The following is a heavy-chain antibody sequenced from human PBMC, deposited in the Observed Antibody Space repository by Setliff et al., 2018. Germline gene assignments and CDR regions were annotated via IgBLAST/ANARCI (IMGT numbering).Heavy chain of an antibody. CDR1: GDSMKSGPHYY. D-gene: IGHD1-26*01. V-gene: IGHV4-31*01. CDR3: ARHPSSGSYYGGSIFYFDD. J-gene: IGHJ4*02. Sequence: LSLTCTVSGDSMKSGPHYYWSWIRQHPGKGLEWIGYIHYSGTTYYNPSLKSPVTISVDTSKNQFSLKLSFVTAADTAVYYCARHPSSGSYYGGSIFYFDDWGPGILVTVSS. CDR2: IHYSGTT.